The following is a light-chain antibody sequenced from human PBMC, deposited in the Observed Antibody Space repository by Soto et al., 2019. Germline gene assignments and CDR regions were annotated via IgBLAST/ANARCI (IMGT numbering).Light chain of an antibody. V-gene: IGKV3-20*01. CDR3: QQFGSSMYT. J-gene: IGKJ2*01. CDR1: QSVSSSY. Sequence: EIVLTQSPGTLSLSPGERATLSCRASQSVSSSYLAWYQQKPGQAPRLLIRGASSRATGIPDRFCGSGSGTDFTLTISRLEPEDFAVYYCQQFGSSMYTFGQGTKLEIK. CDR2: GAS.